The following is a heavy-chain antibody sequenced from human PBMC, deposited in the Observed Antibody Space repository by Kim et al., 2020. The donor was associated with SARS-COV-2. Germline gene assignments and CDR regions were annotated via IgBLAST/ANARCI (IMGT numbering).Heavy chain of an antibody. V-gene: IGHV1-18*01. CDR3: AREPNIVVVPAAIQGGLDY. J-gene: IGHJ4*02. D-gene: IGHD2-2*02. CDR2: ISAYNGNT. Sequence: ASVKVSCKASGYTFTSYGISWVRQAPGQGLEWMGWISAYNGNTNYAQKLQGRVTMTTDTSTSTAYMELRSLRSDDTAVYYCAREPNIVVVPAAIQGGLDYWGQGTLVTVSS. CDR1: GYTFTSYG.